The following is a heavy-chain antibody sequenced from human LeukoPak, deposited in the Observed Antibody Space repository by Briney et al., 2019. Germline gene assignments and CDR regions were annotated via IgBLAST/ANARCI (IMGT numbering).Heavy chain of an antibody. J-gene: IGHJ3*02. V-gene: IGHV3-23*01. Sequence: GGSLRLSCAASGFTFISYAMSWVRQAPGKGLEWVSSISSSAGGTGSTSYADSVKGRFTISRDNSKNTLDLQMNSLRAEETAVYYCAKERYSNYDINAFDIWGQGTMVTVSS. CDR3: AKERYSNYDINAFDI. CDR2: ISSSAGGTGST. CDR1: GFTFISYA. D-gene: IGHD4-11*01.